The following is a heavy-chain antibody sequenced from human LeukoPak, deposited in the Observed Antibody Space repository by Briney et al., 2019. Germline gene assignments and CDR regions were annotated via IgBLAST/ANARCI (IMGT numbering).Heavy chain of an antibody. CDR1: GFTFTNYA. D-gene: IGHD6-13*01. J-gene: IGHJ4*02. CDR2: ISVDGSNK. Sequence: GGSLRLSCVASGFTFTNYAMHWVRQAPGKGLEWVAVISVDGSNKFYAGSVRGRCTISRDNSKNTMSLQMDSLRGEDTAVYYCARDPRTSSTSRNYFESWGQGTLVTVSS. V-gene: IGHV3-30-3*01. CDR3: ARDPRTSSTSRNYFES.